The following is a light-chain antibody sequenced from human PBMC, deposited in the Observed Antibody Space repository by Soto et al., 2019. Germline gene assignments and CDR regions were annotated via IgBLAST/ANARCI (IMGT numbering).Light chain of an antibody. J-gene: IGKJ1*01. Sequence: DIVMTQSPLSLPATPGEPASISCRSSQSLLHSNGYNYLDWYLQKPGQSPQLLIYLGSNRASGVPDRFSGSGSGTDFTLKISRVEAEDVGVYYCMQPLQSWTFGQGTKVDIK. CDR2: LGS. V-gene: IGKV2-28*01. CDR3: MQPLQSWT. CDR1: QSLLHSNGYNY.